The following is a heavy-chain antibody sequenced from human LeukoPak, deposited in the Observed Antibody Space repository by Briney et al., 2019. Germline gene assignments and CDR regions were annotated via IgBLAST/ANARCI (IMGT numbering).Heavy chain of an antibody. Sequence: SETLSLTCAVSGYSISSGGYYWSWIRQHPGKGLEWIGYIYYSGSTYYNPSLKSRVTISVDTSKNQFSLKLSSVTAADTAVYYCARVGATTLDNWFDPWGQGTLVTVSS. V-gene: IGHV4-31*11. J-gene: IGHJ5*02. CDR1: GYSISSGGYY. D-gene: IGHD1-26*01. CDR2: IYYSGST. CDR3: ARVGATTLDNWFDP.